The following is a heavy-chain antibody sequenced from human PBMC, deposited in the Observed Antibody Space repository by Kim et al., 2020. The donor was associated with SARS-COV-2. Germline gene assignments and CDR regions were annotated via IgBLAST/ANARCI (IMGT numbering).Heavy chain of an antibody. D-gene: IGHD6-19*01. J-gene: IGHJ6*02. CDR2: ISRTSGSI. CDR3: ARELEIWTMAVLIGVPTYYNGLDV. V-gene: IGHV3-48*02. Sequence: GVSLRLSCVGFGFNFNDYGINWVRQAPGKGLEWISYISRTSGSIYYADSVKGRFTIARDKAEKSVFLQMNSLRDDDTAVYYCARELEIWTMAVLIGVPTYYNGLDVWSRGTTVTVSS. CDR1: GFNFNDYG.